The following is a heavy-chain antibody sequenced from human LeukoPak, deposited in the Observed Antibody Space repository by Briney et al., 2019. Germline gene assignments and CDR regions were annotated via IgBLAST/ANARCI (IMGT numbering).Heavy chain of an antibody. CDR2: FCTTGST. D-gene: IGHD1-14*01. CDR1: GGSISSYY. V-gene: IGHV4-4*07. CDR3: ATGAGDFDH. J-gene: IGHJ4*02. Sequence: SETLSLTCTVSGGSISSYYWGWIRQPAGKGLEWIGRFCTTGSTNYSPSLKSRVTMSVDTSKNQFSLNLISVTAADTAVYYCATGAGDFDHWGQGILVTVSS.